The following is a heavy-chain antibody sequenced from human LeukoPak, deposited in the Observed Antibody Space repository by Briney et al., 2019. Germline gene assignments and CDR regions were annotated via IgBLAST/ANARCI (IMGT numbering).Heavy chain of an antibody. CDR2: IYTSGST. V-gene: IGHV4-61*02. CDR1: GGSISSGSYY. Sequence: PSQTLSLTCTVSGGSISSGSYYWSWIRQPAGKGLEWIGRIYTSGSTNYNPSLKSRVTISVDTSKNQFSLKLSSVTAADTAVYYCARQSQLQDNWFDPWGQGTLVTVSS. CDR3: ARQSQLQDNWFDP. D-gene: IGHD2-2*01. J-gene: IGHJ5*02.